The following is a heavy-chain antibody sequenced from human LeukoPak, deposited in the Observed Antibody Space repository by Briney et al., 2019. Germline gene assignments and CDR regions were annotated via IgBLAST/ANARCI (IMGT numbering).Heavy chain of an antibody. V-gene: IGHV3-7*01. CDR2: IKQDGSEK. CDR3: ARTPSNYYGYYSDF. Sequence: HAGGSLRLSCAASGFTFSNYWMSWVRQAPGKGLEWVANIKQDGSEKNYVDSVKGRFTISRDNAQNSLYLQMNSLRAEDTAVYYCARTPSNYYGYYSDFWGQGTLVTVSS. CDR1: GFTFSNYW. D-gene: IGHD3-22*01. J-gene: IGHJ4*02.